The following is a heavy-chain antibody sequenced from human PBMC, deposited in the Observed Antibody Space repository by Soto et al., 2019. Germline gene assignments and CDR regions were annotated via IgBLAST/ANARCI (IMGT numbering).Heavy chain of an antibody. CDR3: ARREYSSSWYYFDY. J-gene: IGHJ4*02. CDR1: GYSFSSSW. Sequence: GESLKISCKGSGYSFSSSWIGWVRQMPGKGREWTGIIYPGDSDTRYSPSFQGQVPISTDKSISTAYLQWSSLNASDPAIYYCARREYSSSWYYFDYWGQGTLVTVSS. D-gene: IGHD6-13*01. V-gene: IGHV5-51*01. CDR2: IYPGDSDT.